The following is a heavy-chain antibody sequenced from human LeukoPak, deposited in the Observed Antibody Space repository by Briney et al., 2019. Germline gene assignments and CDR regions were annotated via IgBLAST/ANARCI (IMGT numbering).Heavy chain of an antibody. Sequence: SETLSLTCTVSGGSISSSSYYWGWIRQPPGKGLEWIGSIYYSGSTYYNPSLKSRVTISVDTSKNQFSLKLSSVTAADTAVYYCARGGDIVVVPAAPNDAFDIWGQGTMVTVSS. J-gene: IGHJ3*02. V-gene: IGHV4-39*07. CDR2: IYYSGST. CDR1: GGSISSSSYY. D-gene: IGHD2-2*01. CDR3: ARGGDIVVVPAAPNDAFDI.